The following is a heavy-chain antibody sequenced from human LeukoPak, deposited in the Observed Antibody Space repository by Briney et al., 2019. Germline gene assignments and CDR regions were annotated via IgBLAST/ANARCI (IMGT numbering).Heavy chain of an antibody. CDR3: ATDSSGWYSFDY. CDR2: ISAYNGNT. D-gene: IGHD6-19*01. V-gene: IGHV1-18*01. Sequence: GASVKVSCKASGYTFTSYGISWVRQAPGQGLEWMGWISAYNGNTNYAQKLQGRVTMTEDTSTDTAYMELSSLRSEDTAVYYCATDSSGWYSFDYWGQGTLVTVSS. CDR1: GYTFTSYG. J-gene: IGHJ4*02.